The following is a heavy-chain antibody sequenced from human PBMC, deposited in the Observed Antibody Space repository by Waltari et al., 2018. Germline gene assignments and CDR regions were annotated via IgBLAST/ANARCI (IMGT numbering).Heavy chain of an antibody. J-gene: IGHJ4*02. Sequence: QVQLQESGPGLVKPSETLSLTCTVSGGSISSYYWSWIRQPPGKGLEWIGYIYYSGSTNYNPSLKSRVTISVDTSKNQFSLKLSSVTAADTAVYYCARLQGVVAATQYYFDYWGQGTLVTVSS. CDR1: GGSISSYY. D-gene: IGHD2-15*01. CDR2: IYYSGST. V-gene: IGHV4-59*01. CDR3: ARLQGVVAATQYYFDY.